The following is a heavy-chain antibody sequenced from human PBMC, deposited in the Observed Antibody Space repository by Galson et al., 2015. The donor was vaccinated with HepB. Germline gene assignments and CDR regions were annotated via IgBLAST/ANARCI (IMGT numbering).Heavy chain of an antibody. CDR1: GVSISSGGDY. Sequence: TLSLTCTVSGVSISSGGDYWSWIRQQAGKGLEWIGHIYNSGSTYYNPSLKSRVSISIDTSRNQFSLTLSSVTAADTAIYYCARDQGAGYYDFWSGYDYYGLDVWGQGTTVTVSS. CDR2: IYNSGST. D-gene: IGHD3-3*01. V-gene: IGHV4-31*03. J-gene: IGHJ6*02. CDR3: ARDQGAGYYDFWSGYDYYGLDV.